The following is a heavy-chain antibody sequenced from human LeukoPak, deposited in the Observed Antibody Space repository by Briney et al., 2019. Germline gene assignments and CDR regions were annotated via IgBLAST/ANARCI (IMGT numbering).Heavy chain of an antibody. CDR3: ARISYTAMALDY. D-gene: IGHD5-18*01. V-gene: IGHV4-59*12. CDR2: IYYSGST. Sequence: ASETLSLTCTVSGGSISSYYWSWIRQPPGKGLEWIGYIYYSGSTNYTPSLKSRVTISVDKSKNQFSLKLSSVTAADTAVYYCARISYTAMALDYWGQGTLVTVSS. CDR1: GGSISSYY. J-gene: IGHJ4*02.